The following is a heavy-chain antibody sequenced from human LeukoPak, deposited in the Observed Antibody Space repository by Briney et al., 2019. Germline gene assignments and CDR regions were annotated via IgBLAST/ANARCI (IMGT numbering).Heavy chain of an antibody. CDR3: AKSNGYRVYNWFGP. J-gene: IGHJ5*02. D-gene: IGHD6-13*01. CDR1: GFSFSNYA. V-gene: IGHV3-23*01. CDR2: VSGSGRST. Sequence: PGGSLRLSCAASGFSFSNYAMGWVRQAPGKGLEWVSSVSGSGRSTYYADSVKGRFTISRDNSTNTVYLQMSSLRAEDTAVYYCAKSNGYRVYNWFGPWGQGTLVTVSS.